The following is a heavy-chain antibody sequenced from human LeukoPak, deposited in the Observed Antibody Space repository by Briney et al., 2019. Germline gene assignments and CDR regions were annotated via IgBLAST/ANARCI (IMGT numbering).Heavy chain of an antibody. V-gene: IGHV3-7*01. Sequence: PGGSLRLSCAASGFTFSNAWMSGGRQAPGKGLEWVANIKQDGSEKYYVDSVKGRFTISRDNAKNSLYLQMNSLRAEDTAVYYCARDIVGAMVNDAFDIWGQGTMVTVSS. CDR2: IKQDGSEK. D-gene: IGHD1-26*01. J-gene: IGHJ3*02. CDR3: ARDIVGAMVNDAFDI. CDR1: GFTFSNAW.